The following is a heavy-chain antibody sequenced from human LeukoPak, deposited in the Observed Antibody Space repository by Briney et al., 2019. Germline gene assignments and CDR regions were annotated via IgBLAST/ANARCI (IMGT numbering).Heavy chain of an antibody. CDR3: AKDGIAARPGEIYYYYYMDV. J-gene: IGHJ6*03. V-gene: IGHV3-23*01. D-gene: IGHD6-6*01. Sequence: GGSLRLSCAASGFTFSSYAMSWVRRAPGKGLEWVSAISGSGGSTYYADSVKGRFTISRDNSKNTLYLQMDSLRAEDTAVYYCAKDGIAARPGEIYYYYYMDVWGKGTTVTVSS. CDR1: GFTFSSYA. CDR2: ISGSGGST.